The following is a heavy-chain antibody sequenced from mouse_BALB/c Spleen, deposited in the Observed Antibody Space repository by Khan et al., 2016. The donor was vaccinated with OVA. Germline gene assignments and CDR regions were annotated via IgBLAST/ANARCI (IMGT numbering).Heavy chain of an antibody. CDR3: NEAKLSLWFPS. D-gene: IGHD1-3*01. CDR1: GFNIKDYY. Sequence: VQLQQPGAEFVRSGASVKLSCTTSGFNIKDYYMHWVKQRPKRGLEWIGWIDPENGDTEFAPKFQGKATMTADTSSNTAYLHLSSLTSEDTAVYYCNEAKLSLWFPSWGQGTLVTVSA. J-gene: IGHJ3*01. V-gene: IGHV14-4*02. CDR2: IDPENGDT.